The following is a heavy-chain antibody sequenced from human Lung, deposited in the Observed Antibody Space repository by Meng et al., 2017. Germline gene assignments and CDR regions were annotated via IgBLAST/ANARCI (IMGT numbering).Heavy chain of an antibody. CDR2: INHSGST. CDR1: CGSCSDYY. Sequence: LHGGGSGLLRASETLSLTCFGFCGSCSDYYWSWIRQSPGKGLEWIGEINHSGSTNYNPSLESRATISVDTSQNNLSLKLSSVTAADSAVYYCARGPTTMAHDFDYWGQGTLVTVSS. D-gene: IGHD4-11*01. J-gene: IGHJ4*02. CDR3: ARGPTTMAHDFDY. V-gene: IGHV4-34*01.